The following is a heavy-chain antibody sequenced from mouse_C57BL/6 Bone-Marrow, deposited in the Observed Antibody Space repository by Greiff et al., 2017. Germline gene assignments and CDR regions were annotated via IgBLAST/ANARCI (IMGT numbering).Heavy chain of an antibody. J-gene: IGHJ1*03. CDR2: IYPRSGNT. Sequence: QVTLKVSGAELARPGASVKLSCKASGYTFTSYGKSWVKQRTGQGLEWIGEIYPRSGNTYYNEKFKGKATLTADKSSSTAYMELRSLTSEDSAVYCCSHYYGSSYGYFDVWGTGTTVTVSS. CDR1: GYTFTSYG. D-gene: IGHD1-1*01. V-gene: IGHV1-81*01. CDR3: SHYYGSSYGYFDV.